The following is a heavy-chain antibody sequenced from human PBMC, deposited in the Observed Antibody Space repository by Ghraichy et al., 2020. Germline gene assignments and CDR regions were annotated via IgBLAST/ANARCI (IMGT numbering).Heavy chain of an antibody. CDR2: ISSSSSYI. CDR3: ARDRGLGSFSWAGRGKDIFDY. D-gene: IGHD2-15*01. Sequence: GGSLRLSCAASGFTFSSYSMNWVRQAPGKGLEWVSSISSSSSYIYYADSVKGRFTISRDNAKNSLYLQMNSLRAEDTAVYYCARDRGLGSFSWAGRGKDIFDYWGQGTLVTVSS. CDR1: GFTFSSYS. V-gene: IGHV3-21*01. J-gene: IGHJ4*02.